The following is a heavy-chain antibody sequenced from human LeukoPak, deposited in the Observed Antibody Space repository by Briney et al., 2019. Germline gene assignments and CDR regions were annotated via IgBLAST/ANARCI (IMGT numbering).Heavy chain of an antibody. CDR1: GFTFSSYG. V-gene: IGHV3-30*18. Sequence: PGGSLRLSCAASGFTFSSYGMHWVRQAPGKGLEWVAVVSNDGSNKYYADSVKGRFTISRDNSKNTLYLQMNSLRGEDTAVYYCAKDRCRLGDCYFDYWGQGTLVTVSS. D-gene: IGHD2-21*02. CDR3: AKDRCRLGDCYFDY. J-gene: IGHJ4*02. CDR2: VSNDGSNK.